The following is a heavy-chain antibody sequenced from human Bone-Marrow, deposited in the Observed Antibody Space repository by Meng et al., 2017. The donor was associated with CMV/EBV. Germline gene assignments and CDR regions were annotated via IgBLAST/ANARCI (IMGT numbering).Heavy chain of an antibody. V-gene: IGHV1-18*01. J-gene: IGHJ4*02. CDR1: GYTFTSYG. CDR3: ARVDIVVVPAPTDY. D-gene: IGHD2-2*03. CDR2: ISAYNGNT. Sequence: ASVKVSCKASGYTFTSYGISWVRQAPGQGLEWMGWISAYNGNTNYAQKLQGRVTMTTDTSTSTAYMELRSLRSDDTAVYYCARVDIVVVPAPTDYWGQGMLVTVSS.